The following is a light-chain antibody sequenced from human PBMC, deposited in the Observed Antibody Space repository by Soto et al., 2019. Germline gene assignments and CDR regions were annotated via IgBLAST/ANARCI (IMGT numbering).Light chain of an antibody. V-gene: IGLV1-44*01. CDR1: SSNIGSNT. J-gene: IGLJ1*01. CDR3: QSYDSSLSGHV. Sequence: QSVLTQPPSASGTPGQRVTISCSGSSSNIGSNTVNWYQQLPGTAPKLLIYSNNQRPSGVPGRFSGSKSGTSASLGITGLQAEDEADYYCQSYDSSLSGHVFGTGTKVTVL. CDR2: SNN.